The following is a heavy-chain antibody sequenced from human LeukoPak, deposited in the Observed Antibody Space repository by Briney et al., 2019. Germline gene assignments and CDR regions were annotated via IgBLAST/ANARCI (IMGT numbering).Heavy chain of an antibody. V-gene: IGHV3-74*01. CDR2: IKYDGSST. Sequence: GGSLRLSCAASGFSFNTYWMYWVRQVPEKGLVWVSRIKYDGSSTSYADSVKGRFTISRDNAKNTLYLQMNNLRAEDTAVYYCTTLYSGPRDYWGQGTLVTVSS. D-gene: IGHD3-10*02. J-gene: IGHJ4*02. CDR3: TTLYSGPRDY. CDR1: GFSFNTYW.